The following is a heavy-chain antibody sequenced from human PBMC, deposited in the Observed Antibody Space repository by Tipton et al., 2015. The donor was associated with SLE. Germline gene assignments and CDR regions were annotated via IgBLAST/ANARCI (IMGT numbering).Heavy chain of an antibody. V-gene: IGHV3-53*05. CDR2: IYSGGST. CDR1: GFTVSRKY. CDR3: ARGGYSGYDPQYYFDS. Sequence: GSLRLSCAASGFTVSRKYMTWVRQAPGKGLEWVSVIYSGGSTYYADSVKGRFTISRDYSRNTLYLQMNSLRAEDTAVYYCARGGYSGYDPQYYFDSWGQGTLVTVSS. J-gene: IGHJ4*02. D-gene: IGHD5-12*01.